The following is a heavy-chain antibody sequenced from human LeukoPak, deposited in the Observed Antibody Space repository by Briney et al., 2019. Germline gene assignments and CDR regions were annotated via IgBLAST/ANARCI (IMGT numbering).Heavy chain of an antibody. J-gene: IGHJ3*02. CDR3: ARTKPLAAAGGAFDI. V-gene: IGHV4-31*03. Sequence: SQTLSLTCTVSGGSISNVDYYWNWIRQHPGRGLEWIAYVYSSGSTYYNPSLKSRITISLDTSKTQFSLKLSSVTAADTAVYYCARTKPLAAAGGAFDIWGQGTMATVSS. CDR1: GGSISNVDYY. CDR2: VYSSGST. D-gene: IGHD6-13*01.